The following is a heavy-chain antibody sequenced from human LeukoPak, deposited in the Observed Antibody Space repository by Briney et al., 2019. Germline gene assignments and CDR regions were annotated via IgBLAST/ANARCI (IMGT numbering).Heavy chain of an antibody. CDR1: GGSISSYY. CDR2: IYYSGST. D-gene: IGHD5-18*01. V-gene: IGHV4-59*08. Sequence: SETLSLTCTVSGGSISSYYWSWIRQPPGKGLEWIGYIYYSGSTNYNPSLKSRVTISVDTSKNQFSLKLSSVTAADTAVYYCARHSRGYSYGSFGYWGQGTLVSVSS. J-gene: IGHJ4*02. CDR3: ARHSRGYSYGSFGY.